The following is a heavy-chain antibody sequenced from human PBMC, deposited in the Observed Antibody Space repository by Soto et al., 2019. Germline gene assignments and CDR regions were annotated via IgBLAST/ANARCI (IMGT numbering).Heavy chain of an antibody. Sequence: PGGSLRLSCAASGFTFSSYGMHWVRQAPGKGLEWVAVISYDGSNKYYADSVKGRFTISRDNSKNTLYLQMNSLRAEDTAVYYCATGCSGGSCYSYYYYYSGMDVWGQGTTVTVSS. CDR1: GFTFSSYG. CDR2: ISYDGSNK. D-gene: IGHD2-15*01. V-gene: IGHV3-30*03. CDR3: ATGCSGGSCYSYYYYYSGMDV. J-gene: IGHJ6*02.